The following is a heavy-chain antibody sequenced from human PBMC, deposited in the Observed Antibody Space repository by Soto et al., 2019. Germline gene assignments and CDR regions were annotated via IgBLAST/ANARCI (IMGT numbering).Heavy chain of an antibody. J-gene: IGHJ4*02. Sequence: QVQLVQSGAEVKKPGASVKVSCKASRYTFSTYAIHWVRQAPGQRLEWMGWINAGKGNTKYSQKFQGRVTITRDTSASTAYMELSSLRSEDTAVYYCASDGAVAGGINFDYWGQGTLVTVSS. CDR2: INAGKGNT. V-gene: IGHV1-3*01. D-gene: IGHD6-19*01. CDR3: ASDGAVAGGINFDY. CDR1: RYTFSTYA.